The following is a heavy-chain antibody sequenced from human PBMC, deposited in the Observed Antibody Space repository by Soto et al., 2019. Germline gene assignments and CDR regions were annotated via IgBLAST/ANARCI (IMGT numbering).Heavy chain of an antibody. CDR3: ASIGYCSSTSCYTDWFDP. V-gene: IGHV4-30-4*01. CDR1: GGSISSGDYY. CDR2: IYYSGST. D-gene: IGHD2-2*02. Sequence: TLSLTCTVSGGSISSGDYYWSWIRQPPGKGLEWIGYIYYSGSTYYNPSLKSRVTISVDTSKNQFSLKLSSVTAADTAVYYCASIGYCSSTSCYTDWFDPWGQGTLVTVSS. J-gene: IGHJ5*02.